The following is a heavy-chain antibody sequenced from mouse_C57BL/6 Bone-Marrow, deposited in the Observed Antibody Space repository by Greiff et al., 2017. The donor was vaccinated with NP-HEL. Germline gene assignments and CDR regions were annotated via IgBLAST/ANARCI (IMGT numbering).Heavy chain of an antibody. J-gene: IGHJ2*01. D-gene: IGHD2-2*01. CDR3: ARLSYGC. V-gene: IGHV5-6*01. Sequence: EVQGVESGGDLVKPGGSLKLSCAASGFTFSSYGMSWVRQTPDKRLEWVATISSGGSYTYYPDSVKGRFTISRDNAKNTLYLQMSSLKSEDTAMYYCARLSYGCWGQGTTLTVSS. CDR1: GFTFSSYG. CDR2: ISSGGSYT.